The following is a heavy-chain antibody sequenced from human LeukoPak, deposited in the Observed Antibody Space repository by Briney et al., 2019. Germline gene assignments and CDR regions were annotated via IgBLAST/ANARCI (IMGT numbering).Heavy chain of an antibody. Sequence: ASVKVSCKASGYTFTDYYMHWVRQAPGQGLEWMGWINPNSGGTNYAQKFYARVTMTRDTSISTAYMELSRLRSDDTAVYYCAREKYQLLLYYFDYWGQGTLVTVSS. CDR1: GYTFTDYY. J-gene: IGHJ4*02. V-gene: IGHV1-2*02. D-gene: IGHD2-2*01. CDR3: AREKYQLLLYYFDY. CDR2: INPNSGGT.